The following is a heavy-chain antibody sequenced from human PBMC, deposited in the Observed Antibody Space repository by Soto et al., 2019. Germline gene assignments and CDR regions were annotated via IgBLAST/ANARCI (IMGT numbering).Heavy chain of an antibody. J-gene: IGHJ4*02. CDR3: ARGIMITFGGVRAKYYFDY. Sequence: SETLSLTCAVYGGSFSSYYWCWVCQPQGKGLEWIGEINHSGSTNYNPSLKSRVTISVDTSKNQFSLKLSSVTAADTAVYYCARGIMITFGGVRAKYYFDYWGQGTLGTVSS. CDR1: GGSFSSYY. CDR2: INHSGST. D-gene: IGHD3-16*01. V-gene: IGHV4-34*01.